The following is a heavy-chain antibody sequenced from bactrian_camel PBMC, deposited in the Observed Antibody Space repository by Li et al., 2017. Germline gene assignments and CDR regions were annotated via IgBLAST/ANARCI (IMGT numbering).Heavy chain of an antibody. CDR2: ISSSGGST. CDR1: GFTFDDYA. V-gene: IGHV3-1*01. Sequence: VQLVESGGDLVRPGGSLRLSCAASGFTFDDYAMAWIRQAPGKGLEWVSLISSSGGSTLYADSVKGRFTISRDDAQRTIYLQMNRLEVEDTAVYYCVRNVDSYSGIYSSDFGYWGLGTQVTVS. CDR3: VRNVDSYSGIYSSDFGY. J-gene: IGHJ6*01. D-gene: IGHD2*01.